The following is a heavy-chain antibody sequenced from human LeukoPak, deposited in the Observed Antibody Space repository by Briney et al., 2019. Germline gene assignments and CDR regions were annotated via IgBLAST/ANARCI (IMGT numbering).Heavy chain of an antibody. CDR3: AKEAPKSIAALYYYYGMDV. J-gene: IGHJ6*02. CDR1: GFTFSSYW. Sequence: PGGSLRLSCAASGFTFSSYWMSWVRQAPGKGLEWVAFIRYDGSNKYYADSVKGRFTISRDNSKNTLYLQMNSLRAEDTAVYYCAKEAPKSIAALYYYYGMDVWGQGTTVTVSS. CDR2: IRYDGSNK. D-gene: IGHD6-6*01. V-gene: IGHV3-30*02.